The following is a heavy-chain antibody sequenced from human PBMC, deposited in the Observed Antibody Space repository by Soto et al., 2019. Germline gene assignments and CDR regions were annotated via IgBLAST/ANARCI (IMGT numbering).Heavy chain of an antibody. CDR3: ARPSSSGWSRY. J-gene: IGHJ4*02. D-gene: IGHD6-19*01. CDR2: IIPYTGNT. CDR1: GYTFPKDA. Sequence: QVQLVQSGAEVKKPGASVKVSCKASGYTFPKDAISWVRQAPGQGLEWMGWIIPYTGNTNYAQQFQGRXTXTXXTFTSTAYMDLRNLTSDDTAVYYCARPSSSGWSRYWGQGTLVTVSS. V-gene: IGHV1-18*01.